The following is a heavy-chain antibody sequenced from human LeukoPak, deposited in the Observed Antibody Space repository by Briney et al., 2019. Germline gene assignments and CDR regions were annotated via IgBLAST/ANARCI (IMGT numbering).Heavy chain of an antibody. CDR2: ISGSGGST. CDR3: AKVWVWFGELYGLFDY. J-gene: IGHJ4*02. Sequence: GGSLRLSCAASGFTFSSYAMSWVRQAPGKGLEWVSAISGSGGSTYYADSVKGRFTISRDNSKNTLYLQMNSLRAEDTAVYYCAKVWVWFGELYGLFDYWGQGTLVTVSS. CDR1: GFTFSSYA. V-gene: IGHV3-23*01. D-gene: IGHD3-10*01.